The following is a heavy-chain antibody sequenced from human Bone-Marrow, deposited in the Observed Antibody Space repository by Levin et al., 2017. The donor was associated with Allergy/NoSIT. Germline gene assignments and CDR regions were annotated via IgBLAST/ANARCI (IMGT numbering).Heavy chain of an antibody. CDR2: IWYDGSNK. CDR1: GFPFSSYG. Sequence: GGSLRLSCAASGFPFSSYGMHWVRQGPGKGLEWVASIWYDGSNKYYADSVKGRFTISRDNSKNTVYFEMNGLRADDTATYHYARDRSGSYFRFWGQGTLVTVSS. J-gene: IGHJ4*02. CDR3: ARDRSGSYFRF. D-gene: IGHD3-10*01. V-gene: IGHV3-33*01.